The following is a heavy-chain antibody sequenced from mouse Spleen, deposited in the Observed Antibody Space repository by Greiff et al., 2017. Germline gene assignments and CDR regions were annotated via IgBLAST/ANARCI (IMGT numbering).Heavy chain of an antibody. D-gene: IGHD1-1*01. V-gene: IGHV1-64*01. CDR3: AREGGNYYGSFYAMDY. CDR1: GYTFTSYW. Sequence: QVQLQQPGAELVKPGASVKLSCKASGYTFTSYWMHWVKQRPGQGLEWIGMIHPNSGSTNYNEKFKSKATLTVDKSSSTAYMQLSSLTSEDSAVYYCAREGGNYYGSFYAMDYWGQGTSVTVSS. J-gene: IGHJ4*01. CDR2: IHPNSGST.